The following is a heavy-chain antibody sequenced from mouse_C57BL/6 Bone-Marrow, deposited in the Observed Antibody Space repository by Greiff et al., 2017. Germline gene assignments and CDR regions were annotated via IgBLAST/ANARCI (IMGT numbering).Heavy chain of an antibody. CDR3: TELGPHYAMDY. CDR1: GFTFSNYW. J-gene: IGHJ4*01. D-gene: IGHD4-1*01. CDR2: ISLKSDNYAT. V-gene: IGHV6-3*01. Sequence: DVHLVESGGGLVQPGGSMKLSCVASGFTFSNYWMNWVRQSPEQGLEWVAQISLKSDNYATHYAESVKGRFTISSDDYKSSVYLQINNLRAEDTGIYYFTELGPHYAMDYWGQGTSVTVSS.